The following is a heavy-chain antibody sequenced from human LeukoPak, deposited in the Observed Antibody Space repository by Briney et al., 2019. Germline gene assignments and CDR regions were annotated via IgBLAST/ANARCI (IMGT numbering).Heavy chain of an antibody. D-gene: IGHD4-17*01. CDR1: GFTFSSYS. CDR2: ISSSSTAI. V-gene: IGHV3-48*01. J-gene: IGHJ4*02. Sequence: GGSLRLSCAASGFTFSSYSMTWVRQAPGKGLEWVSFISSSSTAIYYADSVKGRFTISRDNAKNTLYLQMNSLRVEDTAVYYCAKFHQSYGDYDGFDYWGQGTLVTVSS. CDR3: AKFHQSYGDYDGFDY.